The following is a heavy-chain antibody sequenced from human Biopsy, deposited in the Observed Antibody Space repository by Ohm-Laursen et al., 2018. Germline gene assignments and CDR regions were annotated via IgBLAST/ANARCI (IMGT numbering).Heavy chain of an antibody. V-gene: IGHV4-31*03. D-gene: IGHD5-12*01. CDR1: GVPINGGRYY. CDR3: ARLGSGDYFPTFFDF. CDR2: IFYSANT. Sequence: TLSLTCTVSGVPINGGRYYWNWIRHHPGKGLEWIGNIFYSANTYYNPSLKSRVTISVGTSKNQFSLKLSSVTAADTAVYYCARLGSGDYFPTFFDFWGQGALVTVSS. J-gene: IGHJ4*02.